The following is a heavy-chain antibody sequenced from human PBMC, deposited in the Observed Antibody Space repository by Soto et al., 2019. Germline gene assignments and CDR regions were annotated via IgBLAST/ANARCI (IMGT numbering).Heavy chain of an antibody. CDR1: GGSFTRHA. J-gene: IGHJ4*02. CDR2: IVPIIGVA. Sequence: QVQLVQSGAEVKKPGSSVKVSCQASGGSFTRHAISWVRQAPGHGLEWMGGIVPIIGVAHYAQNCQDRFTIIADESTSTAYMELTSLKSEDTAIYYCARGGDGYNYYFVYWGQGTLVTVSS. V-gene: IGHV1-69*01. CDR3: ARGGDGYNYYFVY. D-gene: IGHD5-12*01.